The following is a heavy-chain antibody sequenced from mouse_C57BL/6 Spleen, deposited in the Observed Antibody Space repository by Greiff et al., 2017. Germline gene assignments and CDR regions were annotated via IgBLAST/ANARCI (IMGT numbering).Heavy chain of an antibody. D-gene: IGHD4-1*01. CDR3: TKEPDWDGYYFDY. J-gene: IGHJ2*01. CDR1: GYTFTDYE. V-gene: IGHV1-15*01. CDR2: IDPETGGT. Sequence: QVQLQSGAELVRPGASVTLSCKASGYTFTDYEMHWVKQTPVHGLEWIGAIDPETGGTAYNQKFKGKAILTADKSSSTAYMELRSLTSEDSAVYYCTKEPDWDGYYFDYWGQGTTLTVSS.